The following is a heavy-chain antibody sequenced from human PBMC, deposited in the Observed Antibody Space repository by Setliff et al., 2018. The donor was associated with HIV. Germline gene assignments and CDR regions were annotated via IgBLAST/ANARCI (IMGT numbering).Heavy chain of an antibody. V-gene: IGHV3-73*01. CDR1: GFTFSGSA. D-gene: IGHD5-18*01. J-gene: IGHJ4*02. CDR2: IRSKANSYAT. Sequence: PGGSLRLSCAASGFTFSGSAMHWVRQASGKGLEWVGRIRSKANSYATAYAASVKGRFTISRDDSKNTAYLQMNSLKTEDTAVYYCTSFSGYSYGGGYWGQGTLVTVSS. CDR3: TSFSGYSYGGGY.